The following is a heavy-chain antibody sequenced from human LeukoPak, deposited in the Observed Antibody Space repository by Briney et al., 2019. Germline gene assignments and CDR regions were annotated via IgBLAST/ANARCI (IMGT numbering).Heavy chain of an antibody. CDR3: ARVGHYYDSSGSPLDAFDI. Sequence: GGSLRLSCAASGFTFSSYGMHWVRQAPGKGLEWVTVIWYDGSNKYYADSVKGRFTISRDNSKNTLYLQMNSLRADDTAVYYCARVGHYYDSSGSPLDAFDIWGQGTMVTVSS. CDR2: IWYDGSNK. D-gene: IGHD3-22*01. J-gene: IGHJ3*02. CDR1: GFTFSSYG. V-gene: IGHV3-33*01.